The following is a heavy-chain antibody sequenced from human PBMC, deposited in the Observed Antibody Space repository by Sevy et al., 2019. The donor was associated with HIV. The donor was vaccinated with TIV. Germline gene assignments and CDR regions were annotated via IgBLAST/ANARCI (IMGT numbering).Heavy chain of an antibody. D-gene: IGHD5-12*01. CDR2: ISSGSTNI. CDR3: ARETVSGYNL. J-gene: IGHJ4*02. V-gene: IGHV3-21*04. Sequence: GGSLRLSCAASGFTFSTYSMNWVRQAPGKGLEWVSSISSGSTNIYYADSVKGRFTISRDNSKNTVYLQMNSLRVEDTAVYFCARETVSGYNLWGQGTVVTVSS. CDR1: GFTFSTYS.